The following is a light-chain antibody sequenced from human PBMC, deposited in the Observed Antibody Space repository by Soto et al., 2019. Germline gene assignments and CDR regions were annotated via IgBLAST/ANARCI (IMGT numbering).Light chain of an antibody. V-gene: IGKV1-5*03. CDR2: KAS. Sequence: DIQMTQSPSTLSARVGDRGTITCLASQSISSWLAWYQQKPGKAPKLLIYKASTLKSGVPSRFSGSGSGTEFTLTISSLQPDDFATYYCQHYNSYSEAFGQGTKVDIK. J-gene: IGKJ1*01. CDR3: QHYNSYSEA. CDR1: QSISSW.